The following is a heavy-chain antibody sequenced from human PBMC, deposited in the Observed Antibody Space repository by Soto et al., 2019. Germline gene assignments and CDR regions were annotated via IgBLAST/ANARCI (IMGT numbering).Heavy chain of an antibody. J-gene: IGHJ3*02. Sequence: GASVKVSCKASGYTFTSYYMHWVRQAPGQGLEWMGIINPSGGSTSYAQKFQGRVTMTRDTSTSTVYMELSSLRSEDTAVYYCAKPAARGCCHHDAFDIWGQGTMVTVSS. CDR3: AKPAARGCCHHDAFDI. V-gene: IGHV1-46*03. CDR1: GYTFTSYY. D-gene: IGHD2-2*01. CDR2: INPSGGST.